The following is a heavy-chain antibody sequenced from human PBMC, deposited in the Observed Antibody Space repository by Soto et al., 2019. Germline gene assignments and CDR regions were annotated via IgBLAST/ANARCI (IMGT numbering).Heavy chain of an antibody. CDR3: ARVRQLVGEFYYYMDV. CDR2: ISAYNGDT. D-gene: IGHD6-6*01. Sequence: QVQLLQSGAEVKKPGASVKVSCKASGYTFTNYGITWVRQAPGQGLEWMGWISAYNGDTHYTQRLQGRVTMTTDTSTSTAYMELRGLRSDDTAVYYCARVRQLVGEFYYYMDVWGKGTTVTVSS. J-gene: IGHJ6*03. V-gene: IGHV1-18*01. CDR1: GYTFTNYG.